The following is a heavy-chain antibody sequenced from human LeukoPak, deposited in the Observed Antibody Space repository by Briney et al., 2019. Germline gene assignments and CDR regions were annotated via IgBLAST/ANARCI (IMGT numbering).Heavy chain of an antibody. Sequence: PSETLSLTCTVSGGSISGYYCSWIRQPPGKGLEWIGYIYYSGSTNYNPSLKSRVTISVDTSKNHFSLKLSSVTAADTAVYYCARESDGDYYFDYWGQGTLVTVSS. CDR2: IYYSGST. J-gene: IGHJ4*02. CDR3: ARESDGDYYFDY. D-gene: IGHD7-27*01. CDR1: GGSISGYY. V-gene: IGHV4-59*01.